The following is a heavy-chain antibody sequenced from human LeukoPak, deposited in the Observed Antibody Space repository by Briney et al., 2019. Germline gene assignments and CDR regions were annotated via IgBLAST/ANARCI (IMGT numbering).Heavy chain of an antibody. J-gene: IGHJ6*03. CDR2: IWSDGNNR. CDR1: GFSFRKYG. Sequence: GGSLRLSCAASGFSFRKYGMHWVRQATGKGLEWVSFIWSDGNNRFYADSVKGRFTISRDNSKNMLFLQMDTLRAEDTALYYCAKDPGASVSGFHMDVWGKGTTVIVSS. D-gene: IGHD2-8*02. CDR3: AKDPGASVSGFHMDV. V-gene: IGHV3-30*02.